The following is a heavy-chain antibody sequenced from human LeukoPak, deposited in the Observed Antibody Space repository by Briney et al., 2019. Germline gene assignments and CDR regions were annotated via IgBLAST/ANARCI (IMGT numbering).Heavy chain of an antibody. D-gene: IGHD2-2*01. V-gene: IGHV1-2*02. CDR2: INPNDGDT. CDR3: ARANFLYCSSTTRLFDY. J-gene: IGHJ4*02. CDR1: GYTFTDYY. Sequence: ASVKVSCKASGYTFTDYYMHWVRQAPGQGFEWMGWINPNDGDTNYAQKFQDRVTMTRDTSISTAHMEVSRLRSDDTAVYYCARANFLYCSSTTRLFDYWGQGTLVTVSS.